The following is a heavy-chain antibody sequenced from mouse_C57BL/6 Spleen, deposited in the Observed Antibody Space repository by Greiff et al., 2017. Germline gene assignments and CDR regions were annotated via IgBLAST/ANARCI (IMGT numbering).Heavy chain of an antibody. CDR2: INPNNGGT. CDR1: GYTFTDYN. D-gene: IGHD4-1*02. CDR3: ASSQLAFAY. Sequence: EVQLQQSGPELVKPGASVKIPCKASGYTFTDYNMDWVKQSHGKSLEWIGDINPNNGGTIYNQKFKGKATLTVDKSSSTAYMELRSLTSEDTAVYYCASSQLAFAYWGQGTLVTVSA. V-gene: IGHV1-18*01. J-gene: IGHJ3*01.